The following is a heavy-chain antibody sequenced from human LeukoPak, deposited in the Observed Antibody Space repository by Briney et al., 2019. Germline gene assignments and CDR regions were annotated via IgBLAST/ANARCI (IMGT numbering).Heavy chain of an antibody. Sequence: GESLKISCRTSGYSFTMYRVAWVRQMPGKGLEWMGITLPGDFNTRYSPSFQGQVSISADKSVNTAYLQWSSLKASDTGMYYCARRTARGYDIWGQGTMITVSS. CDR1: GYSFTMYR. D-gene: IGHD3-3*01. CDR2: TLPGDFNT. V-gene: IGHV5-51*01. CDR3: ARRTARGYDI. J-gene: IGHJ3*02.